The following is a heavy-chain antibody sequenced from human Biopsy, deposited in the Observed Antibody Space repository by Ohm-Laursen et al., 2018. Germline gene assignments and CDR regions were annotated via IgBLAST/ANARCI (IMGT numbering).Heavy chain of an antibody. D-gene: IGHD6-13*01. Sequence: VTLSLTCAVYGGSFNGYFWSWIRQPPGKGLEWIGDITQSGSTNYSPSLKSRVTISVDTAKKQFSLSLRSVTATDTAVYYCARVPLPGIGAAYQGRFLYGIDVWGQGTTVSVSS. V-gene: IGHV4-34*01. J-gene: IGHJ6*02. CDR2: ITQSGST. CDR1: GGSFNGYF. CDR3: ARVPLPGIGAAYQGRFLYGIDV.